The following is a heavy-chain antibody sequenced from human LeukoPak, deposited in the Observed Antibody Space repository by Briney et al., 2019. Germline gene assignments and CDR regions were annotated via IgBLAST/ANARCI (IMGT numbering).Heavy chain of an antibody. CDR2: IIPILGIA. D-gene: IGHD2-2*01. V-gene: IGHV1-69*04. J-gene: IGHJ5*02. Sequence: ASVKVSCKASGGTFSSYAISWVRQAPGQGLEWMGRIIPILGIANYAQKFQGRVTITADKSTSTAYMELSSLRSEDTAVYYCARVVPAAMMYWFDPWGQGTLVTVSS. CDR3: ARVVPAAMMYWFDP. CDR1: GGTFSSYA.